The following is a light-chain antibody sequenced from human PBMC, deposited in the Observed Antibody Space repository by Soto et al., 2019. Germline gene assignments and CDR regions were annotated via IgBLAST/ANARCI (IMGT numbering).Light chain of an antibody. J-gene: IGKJ2*01. Sequence: EIVLTQSPGTLSLSPGERATLSCRASQSVSSSSLGWYQQKAGQAPRLLIYGASSRATGIPDRFSGSGSGTDFTLTISRLEPEDFAMYFCQQCDSSPYTFGQGTKLEIK. CDR2: GAS. V-gene: IGKV3-20*01. CDR1: QSVSSSS. CDR3: QQCDSSPYT.